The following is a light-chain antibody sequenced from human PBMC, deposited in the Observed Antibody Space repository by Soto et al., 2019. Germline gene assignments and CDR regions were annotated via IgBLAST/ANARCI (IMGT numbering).Light chain of an antibody. CDR3: HSYTTSSTNV. CDR2: DVS. CDR1: SSDVGAYNF. V-gene: IGLV2-14*03. Sequence: QSALTQPASVSGSPGLSITLSCTGTSSDVGAYNFVSWYQQHPGKAPKLIIYDVSNRPSGVSNRFSGSKSGNTASLTISGLQVEDEADYYCHSYTTSSTNVFGTGTKVTVL. J-gene: IGLJ1*01.